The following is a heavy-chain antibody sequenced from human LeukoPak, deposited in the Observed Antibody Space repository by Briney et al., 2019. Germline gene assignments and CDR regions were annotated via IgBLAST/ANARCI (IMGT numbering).Heavy chain of an antibody. CDR3: ASTTLYYGSGTYHYYYYMDV. CDR2: IYYSGST. D-gene: IGHD3-10*01. Sequence: SETLSLTCTVSGGSISSYYWSWIRQPPGKGLEWIGYIYYSGSTNYNPSLKSRVTISVDTSKNQFSLKLSSVTAADTAVYYCASTTLYYGSGTYHYYYYMDVWGKGTTVTVSS. J-gene: IGHJ6*03. CDR1: GGSISSYY. V-gene: IGHV4-59*08.